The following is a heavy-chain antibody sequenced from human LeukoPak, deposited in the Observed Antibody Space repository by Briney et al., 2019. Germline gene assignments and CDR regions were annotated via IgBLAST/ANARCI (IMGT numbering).Heavy chain of an antibody. V-gene: IGHV4-59*01. CDR3: ARAATIFGVFDY. D-gene: IGHD3-3*01. J-gene: IGHJ4*02. CDR1: GGSFSGYY. CDR2: IYYSGST. Sequence: SETLSLTCAVYGGSFSGYYWSWIRQPPGKGLEWIGYIYYSGSTNYNPSLKSRVTISVDTSKNQFSLKLSSVTAADTAVYYCARAATIFGVFDYWGQGTLDTVSS.